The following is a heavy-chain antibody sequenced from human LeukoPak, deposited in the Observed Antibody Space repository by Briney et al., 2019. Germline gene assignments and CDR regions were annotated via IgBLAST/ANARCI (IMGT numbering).Heavy chain of an antibody. Sequence: PSETLSLTCTVSGGSISSYYWSWIRQPAGKGLEWIGRIYSSGSTDYKPSLKSRVTMSVDTSKNQFSLKLRSVTAADAAVYYCARDWAQHCSSTSCYGPFEYWGQGTLVTVSS. V-gene: IGHV4-4*07. D-gene: IGHD2-2*01. J-gene: IGHJ4*02. CDR1: GGSISSYY. CDR2: IYSSGST. CDR3: ARDWAQHCSSTSCYGPFEY.